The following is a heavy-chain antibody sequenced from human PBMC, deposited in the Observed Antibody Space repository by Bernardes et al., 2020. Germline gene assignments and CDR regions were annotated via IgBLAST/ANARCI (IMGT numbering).Heavy chain of an antibody. CDR1: GGTFSNYA. J-gene: IGHJ2*01. CDR2: IIPIFGTA. Sequence: SVKVSCKASGGTFSNYAFSWVRQAPGQGLEWMGGIIPIFGTANYAQKFQGRVTITADKSTSTVYMELSSLTSEDTAVYSCARDVCDSSGLHWYFDLWGRGTLVTVSS. CDR3: ARDVCDSSGLHWYFDL. D-gene: IGHD3-22*01. V-gene: IGHV1-69*06.